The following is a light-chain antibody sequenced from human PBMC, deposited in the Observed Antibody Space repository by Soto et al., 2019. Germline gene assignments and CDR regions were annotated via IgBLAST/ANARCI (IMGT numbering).Light chain of an antibody. Sequence: EIVLTQSPATLSLSPGERATLSCRASQNIHNHMSWFLQKPGQTPRLLIYDAIIRAADVPSRFSGSGSGTEFTLTISSLQPDDFATYYCQQYKTFWTFGPGTKVDIK. CDR2: DAI. CDR3: QQYKTFWT. CDR1: QNIHNH. V-gene: IGKV3-11*01. J-gene: IGKJ1*01.